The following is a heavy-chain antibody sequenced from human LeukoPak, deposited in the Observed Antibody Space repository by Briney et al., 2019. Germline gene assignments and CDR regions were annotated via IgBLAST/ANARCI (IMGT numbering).Heavy chain of an antibody. Sequence: GGSLRLSCAASGFTFSSYAIHWVRQAPGKGLEWMATVSHDGRNKNYADSVKGRFTISRDNSKNTLYLQMNSLRAEDTAVYYCARAGRAHGDYHYFDYWGQGTLVTVSS. J-gene: IGHJ4*02. CDR2: VSHDGRNK. CDR3: ARAGRAHGDYHYFDY. V-gene: IGHV3-30*04. D-gene: IGHD4-17*01. CDR1: GFTFSSYA.